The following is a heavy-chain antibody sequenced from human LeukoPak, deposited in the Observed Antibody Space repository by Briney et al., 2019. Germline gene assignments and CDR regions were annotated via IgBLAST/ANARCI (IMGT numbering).Heavy chain of an antibody. CDR1: GYTFTSYD. Sequence: GASVKVSCKASGYTFTSYDINWVRQATGQGLEWMGWMNPNSGNTGYAQKFQGRVTITRNTSISTAYMELSSLRSEDTAVYYCARDEGAEDTAMVTGNPFQHWGQGTLVTVSS. CDR3: ARDEGAEDTAMVTGNPFQH. V-gene: IGHV1-8*03. CDR2: MNPNSGNT. J-gene: IGHJ1*01. D-gene: IGHD5-18*01.